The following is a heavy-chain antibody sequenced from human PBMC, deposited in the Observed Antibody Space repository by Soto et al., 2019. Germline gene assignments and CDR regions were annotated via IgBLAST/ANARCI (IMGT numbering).Heavy chain of an antibody. CDR3: AKDRSDYGDFVFDN. D-gene: IGHD4-17*01. J-gene: IGHJ4*02. V-gene: IGHV1-69*08. CDR1: GGTLTDYI. Sequence: QVQLVQSGAEVREPGSSVKVSCKTSGGTLTDYIISWVRQAPGQGLEWMGRIAPMIGIADYARKLQGRVTITADRTTNTADVEVSSLRPEYTAIYYCAKDRSDYGDFVFDNWGRGTLVTVSS. CDR2: IAPMIGIA.